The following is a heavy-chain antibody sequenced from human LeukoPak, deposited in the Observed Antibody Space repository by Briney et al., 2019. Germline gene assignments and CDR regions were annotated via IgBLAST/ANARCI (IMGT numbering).Heavy chain of an antibody. Sequence: GGSLRLSCAASGFTFSNAWMSWVRQAPGKGLEWVGRIKSKTDGGTTDYAAPVKGRFTISRDDSKNTLYLQMSSLKAEDTAVYYCTTEVGSGSYSWFDPWGQGTLVTVSS. CDR2: IKSKTDGGTT. CDR1: GFTFSNAW. CDR3: TTEVGSGSYSWFDP. J-gene: IGHJ5*02. V-gene: IGHV3-15*01. D-gene: IGHD1-26*01.